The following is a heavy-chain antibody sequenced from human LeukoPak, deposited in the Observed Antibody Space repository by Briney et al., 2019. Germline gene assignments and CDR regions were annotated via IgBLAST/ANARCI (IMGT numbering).Heavy chain of an antibody. Sequence: SGPALVQPTQPLTLTCTFSGFSLSTSGMCVSWIRQPPGKALEWLALIDWDDDKYYSTSLKTRLTISKDTSKNQVVLAMTNMDPVDTATYYCARSTVAAENDAFDIWGQGTMVTVSS. V-gene: IGHV2-70*01. CDR3: ARSTVAAENDAFDI. D-gene: IGHD4-23*01. CDR2: IDWDDDK. J-gene: IGHJ3*02. CDR1: GFSLSTSGMC.